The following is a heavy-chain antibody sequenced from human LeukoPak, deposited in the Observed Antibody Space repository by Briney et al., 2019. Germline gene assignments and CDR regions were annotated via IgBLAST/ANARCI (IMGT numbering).Heavy chain of an antibody. CDR2: ISYDGSNK. J-gene: IGHJ6*02. CDR1: GFTFSSYG. Sequence: GGSLRLSCAASGFTFSSYGMHWVRHAPGKGLEWVAVISYDGSNKYYADSVKGRFTISRENSKITLYLQMNSLRAEDTAVYYCAKDRGPYYDFWSGYYAGPSPYAMDVWGQGTTVTVSS. CDR3: AKDRGPYYDFWSGYYAGPSPYAMDV. V-gene: IGHV3-30*18. D-gene: IGHD3-3*01.